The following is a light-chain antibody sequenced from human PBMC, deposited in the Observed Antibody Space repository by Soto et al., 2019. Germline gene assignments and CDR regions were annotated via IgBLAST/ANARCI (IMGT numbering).Light chain of an antibody. CDR3: CSSASSTSYV. CDR1: SSDVGGYNF. CDR2: DVS. V-gene: IGLV2-14*03. J-gene: IGLJ1*01. Sequence: QSALTQPASVSGSPGQSITISCTGTSSDVGGYNFVTWYQQPPGAAPKLMIHDVSSRASGVPNRFCGSKSGTTASLTISGLHAEDAADYYCCSSASSTSYVLGAGTKLTVL.